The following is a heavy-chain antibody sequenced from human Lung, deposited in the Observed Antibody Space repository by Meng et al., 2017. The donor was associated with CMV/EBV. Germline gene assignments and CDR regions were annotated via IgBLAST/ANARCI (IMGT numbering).Heavy chain of an antibody. CDR2: VRHDGTNK. J-gene: IGHJ4*02. V-gene: IGHV3-30*02. CDR1: GFRFDDCG. CDR3: AKDLLLFGGPNAYFDQ. Sequence: GESXKISXAASGFRFDDCGMHWVRQTPGKGLEWVAFVRHDGTNKFYAASVKGRFTISRDNSKSTVYLQMNSLRPADSALYYCAKDLLLFGGPNAYFDQWGQGXLVTVSS. D-gene: IGHD3-16*01.